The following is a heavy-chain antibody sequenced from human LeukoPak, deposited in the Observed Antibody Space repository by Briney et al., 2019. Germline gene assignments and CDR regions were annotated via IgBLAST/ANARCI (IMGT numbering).Heavy chain of an antibody. CDR3: GRSGGYHPLDY. CDR2: MNANSGNA. Sequence: ASVKVSCKTSGYTFTSYDINLVRQAPGQGLEWMGWMNANSGNAGFAQKFQGRVTMTRDTSINTAYMELSSLRSEDTAVYYCGRSGGYHPLDYWGQGTLVTVSS. CDR1: GYTFTSYD. D-gene: IGHD5-12*01. V-gene: IGHV1-8*01. J-gene: IGHJ4*02.